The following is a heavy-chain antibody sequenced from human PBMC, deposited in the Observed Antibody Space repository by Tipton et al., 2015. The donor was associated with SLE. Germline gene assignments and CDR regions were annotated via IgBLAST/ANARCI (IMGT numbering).Heavy chain of an antibody. CDR2: FYNSET. CDR1: GVSVSGGYY. D-gene: IGHD6-6*01. V-gene: IGHV4-38-2*02. J-gene: IGHJ4*02. Sequence: TLSLTCTVSGVSVSGGYYWGWIRQPPGKGLEWVGSFYNSETYNPSLQSRVSISRDTSKNQFSLKLESVTAADTAVYYCAREGIAPRTFDYWGQGTLVTVSP. CDR3: AREGIAPRTFDY.